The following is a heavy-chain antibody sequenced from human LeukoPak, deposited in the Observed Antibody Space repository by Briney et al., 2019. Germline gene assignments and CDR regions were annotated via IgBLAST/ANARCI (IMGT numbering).Heavy chain of an antibody. CDR1: GGSISSYY. CDR2: IYYSGST. J-gene: IGHJ4*02. CDR3: ARSSRSGWYYFDY. Sequence: SETLSLTCTVSGGSISSYYWSWIRQPPGKGLEWIGYIYYSGSTNYNPSLKSRVTISVDTSKNQFSLKLSSVTAADTAAYYCARSSRSGWYYFDYWGQGTLVTVSS. D-gene: IGHD6-19*01. V-gene: IGHV4-59*08.